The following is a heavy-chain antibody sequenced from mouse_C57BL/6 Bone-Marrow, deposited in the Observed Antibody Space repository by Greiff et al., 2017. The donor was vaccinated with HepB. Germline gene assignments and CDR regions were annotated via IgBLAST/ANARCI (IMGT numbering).Heavy chain of an antibody. Sequence: QVQLQQSGAELVRPGASVTLSCKASGYTFTDYEMHWVKQTPVHGLEWIGAIDPETGGTAYNQKFKGKAILTADKSSSTAYMELRSLTSEDSAVYYCTKSNYLFDYWGQGTTLTVSS. V-gene: IGHV1-15*01. CDR3: TKSNYLFDY. CDR1: GYTFTDYE. J-gene: IGHJ2*01. CDR2: IDPETGGT. D-gene: IGHD2-5*01.